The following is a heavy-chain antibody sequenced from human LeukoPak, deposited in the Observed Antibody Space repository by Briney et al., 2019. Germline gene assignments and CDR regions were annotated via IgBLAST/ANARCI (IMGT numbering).Heavy chain of an antibody. D-gene: IGHD1-1*01. Sequence: GESLKISCKGSGYSFTSYWISWVRQMPGKGLEWMGRIDPSDSYTNYSPSFQGHVTISADKSISTAHLQWSSLKASDTAMYYCARLTTGTTSSDYWGQGTLVTVSS. V-gene: IGHV5-10-1*01. CDR3: ARLTTGTTSSDY. CDR1: GYSFTSYW. J-gene: IGHJ4*02. CDR2: IDPSDSYT.